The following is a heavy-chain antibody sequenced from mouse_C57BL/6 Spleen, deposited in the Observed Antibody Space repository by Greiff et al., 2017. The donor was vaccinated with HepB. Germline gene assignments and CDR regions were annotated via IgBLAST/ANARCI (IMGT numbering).Heavy chain of an antibody. J-gene: IGHJ2*01. CDR1: GFTFSSYG. CDR3: ARVSNYGYFDY. V-gene: IGHV5-6*01. D-gene: IGHD2-5*01. Sequence: DVQLVESGGDLVKPGGSLKLSCAASGFTFSSYGMSWVRQTPDKRLEWVATISSGGSYTYYPDSVKGRFTISRDNAKNTLYLQMSSLKSEDTAMYYCARVSNYGYFDYWGQGTTLTVSS. CDR2: ISSGGSYT.